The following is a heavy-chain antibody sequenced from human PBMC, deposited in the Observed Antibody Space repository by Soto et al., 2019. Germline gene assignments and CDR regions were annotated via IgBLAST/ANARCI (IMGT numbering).Heavy chain of an antibody. CDR3: ASTTYYYGSGSYDY. V-gene: IGHV1-18*01. J-gene: IGHJ4*02. D-gene: IGHD3-10*01. CDR2: ISAYNGNT. Sequence: ASVKVPCKASGYTFTSYGISWVRQAPGQGLEWMGWISAYNGNTNYAQKLQGRVTMTTDTSTSTAYMELRSLRSDDTAVYYCASTTYYYGSGSYDYWGQGTLVTVSS. CDR1: GYTFTSYG.